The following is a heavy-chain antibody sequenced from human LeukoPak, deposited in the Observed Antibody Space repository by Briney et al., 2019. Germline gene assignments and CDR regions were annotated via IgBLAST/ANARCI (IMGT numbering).Heavy chain of an antibody. CDR1: GFTFSSYA. J-gene: IGHJ4*02. Sequence: GGSLRLSCAASGFTFSSYAMHWVRQAPGKGLEWVAVISYDGSNKYYADSVKGRFTISRDNAKNSLYLQMNSLRAEDTAVYYCARDWERGWGQGTLVTVSS. V-gene: IGHV3-30*04. CDR2: ISYDGSNK. CDR3: ARDWERG. D-gene: IGHD3-16*01.